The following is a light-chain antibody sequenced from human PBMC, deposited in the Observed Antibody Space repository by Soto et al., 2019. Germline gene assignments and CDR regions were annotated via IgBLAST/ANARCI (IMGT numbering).Light chain of an antibody. Sequence: EIVLTQSPGTLSLSPGERATLSCRASQSVSSSYLAWYQQKPGQAPRLLIYGASSRATGIPDRFSGSGSGTDFTLTISRRETEDFAVYYCQQYGRSPVTFGPGTKVDIK. CDR2: GAS. CDR1: QSVSSSY. CDR3: QQYGRSPVT. V-gene: IGKV3-20*01. J-gene: IGKJ3*01.